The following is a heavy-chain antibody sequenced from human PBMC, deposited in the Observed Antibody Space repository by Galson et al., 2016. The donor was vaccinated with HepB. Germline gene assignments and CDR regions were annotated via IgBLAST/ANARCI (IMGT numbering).Heavy chain of an antibody. CDR3: ATFQWDGELLFYFDS. CDR1: GGSFSSYA. V-gene: IGHV1-69*13. J-gene: IGHJ4*02. D-gene: IGHD1-7*01. CDR2: IITMFGTS. Sequence: SVKVSCKASGGSFSSYAISWVRQAPGQGLEWMGGIITMFGTSNYAQKFQGRVTITADEPTSTAYMELSSLRSEDTALYYCATFQWDGELLFYFDSWGQGTLVTVSS.